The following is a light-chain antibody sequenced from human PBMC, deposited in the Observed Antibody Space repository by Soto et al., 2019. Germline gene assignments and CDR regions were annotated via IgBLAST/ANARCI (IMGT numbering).Light chain of an antibody. J-gene: IGLJ2*01. Sequence: QSVLTQPPSVSAAPGQKVTISCSGSSSNIGNNYVSWYQQFPGTAPKRLIYGNNKRPSGIPDRFSGSKSGTSATLDITGLQTGDEADYYCGTWDSSLSAVVFGGGTKLTVL. V-gene: IGLV1-51*01. CDR1: SSNIGNNY. CDR3: GTWDSSLSAVV. CDR2: GNN.